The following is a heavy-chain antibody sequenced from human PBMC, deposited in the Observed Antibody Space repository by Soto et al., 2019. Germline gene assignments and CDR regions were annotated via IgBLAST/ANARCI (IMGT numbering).Heavy chain of an antibody. Sequence: SPTLSLPCAISGDSVSSNSAGWNWIRQSPSRGLEWLGRTYYKSKWNNDYALSVKSRITINPDTSKNQFSLHLYSVTPEYTAVYCCTGITWFRGMDVWGQGTPVTVSS. CDR3: TGITWFRGMDV. V-gene: IGHV6-1*01. J-gene: IGHJ6*02. CDR1: GDSVSSNSAG. CDR2: TYYKSKWNN. D-gene: IGHD3-10*01.